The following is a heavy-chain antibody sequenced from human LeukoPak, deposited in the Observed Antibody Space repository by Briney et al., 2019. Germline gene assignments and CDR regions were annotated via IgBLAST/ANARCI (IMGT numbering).Heavy chain of an antibody. CDR3: ARDERYDSSGYPFDY. Sequence: ASVKVSCKASGYTFTSYDINWVRQATGQGLEWMGWMNPNSGNTGYAQKFQGRVTITRNTSISTAYMELSRLRSDDTAVYYCARDERYDSSGYPFDYWGQGTLVTVSS. CDR1: GYTFTSYD. J-gene: IGHJ4*02. V-gene: IGHV1-8*03. CDR2: MNPNSGNT. D-gene: IGHD3-22*01.